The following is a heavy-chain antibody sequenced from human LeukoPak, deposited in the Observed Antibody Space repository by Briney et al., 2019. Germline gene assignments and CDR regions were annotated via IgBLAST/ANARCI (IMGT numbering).Heavy chain of an antibody. CDR1: GFTFSSYS. V-gene: IGHV3-21*01. Sequence: GGSLRLSCAASGFTFSSYSMNWVRQAPGKGLEWVSSISSSSSYIYYAGSVKGRFTISRDNAKNSLYLQMNSLRAEDTAVYYCARYGYSYGYVDYWGQGTLVTVSS. J-gene: IGHJ4*02. CDR3: ARYGYSYGYVDY. D-gene: IGHD5-18*01. CDR2: ISSSSSYI.